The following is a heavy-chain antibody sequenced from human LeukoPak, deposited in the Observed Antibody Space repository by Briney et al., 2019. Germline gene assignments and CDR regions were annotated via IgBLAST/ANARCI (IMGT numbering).Heavy chain of an antibody. V-gene: IGHV4-59*01. CDR3: ARGFMTPLGGGFDS. CDR1: GGSISSYY. Sequence: SETLTLTCSVSGGSISSYYWGWIRHPPPTGLDYIGFIHFSGSANYNPYLPGQVTIPADTATNQYPLKLKSITAADPAPVYYARGFMTPLGGGFDSWGQGTLVTVSS. J-gene: IGHJ4*02. D-gene: IGHD3-16*01. CDR2: IHFSGSA.